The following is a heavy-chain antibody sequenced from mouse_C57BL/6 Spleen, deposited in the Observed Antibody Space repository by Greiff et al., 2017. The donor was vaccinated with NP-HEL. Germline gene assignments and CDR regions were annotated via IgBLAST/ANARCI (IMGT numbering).Heavy chain of an antibody. CDR2: INPNNGGT. CDR3: ARSIYDGYSPFDY. D-gene: IGHD2-3*01. CDR1: GYTFTDYN. Sequence: VQLQQSGPELVKPGASVKIPCKASGYTFTDYNMDWVKQSHGKSLEWIGDINPNNGGTIYNQKFKGKATLTVDKSSSTAYMELRSLTSEDTAVYYCARSIYDGYSPFDYWGQGTTLTVSS. V-gene: IGHV1-18*01. J-gene: IGHJ2*01.